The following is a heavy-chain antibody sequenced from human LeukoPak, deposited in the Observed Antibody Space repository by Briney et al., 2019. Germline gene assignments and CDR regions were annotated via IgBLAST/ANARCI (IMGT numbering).Heavy chain of an antibody. J-gene: IGHJ4*02. D-gene: IGHD5-18*01. CDR1: GGSISSYY. V-gene: IGHV4-59*01. CDR3: ARSGRGYSYGYDY. CDR2: IYYSGST. Sequence: SETLSLTCTVSGGSISSYYWSWLRQPPGKGLEWIGYIYYSGSTNYNPSLKSRVTISVDTSKNQFSLKLSSVTAADTAVYYCARSGRGYSYGYDYWGQGTLVTVSS.